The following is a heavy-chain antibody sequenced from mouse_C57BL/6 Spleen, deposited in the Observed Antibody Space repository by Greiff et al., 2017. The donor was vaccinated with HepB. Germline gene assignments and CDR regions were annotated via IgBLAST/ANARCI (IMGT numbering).Heavy chain of an antibody. Sequence: EVKLQESGPGMVKPSQSLSLTCTVTGSSITSGYDWHWIRHFPGNKLEWMGYISYSGSTNYNPSLKSRISITHDTSKNHFFLKLNSVTTEDTATYYCARGLQAMAMDYWGQGTSVTVSS. D-gene: IGHD3-2*02. V-gene: IGHV3-1*01. CDR2: ISYSGST. CDR1: GSSITSGYD. J-gene: IGHJ4*01. CDR3: ARGLQAMAMDY.